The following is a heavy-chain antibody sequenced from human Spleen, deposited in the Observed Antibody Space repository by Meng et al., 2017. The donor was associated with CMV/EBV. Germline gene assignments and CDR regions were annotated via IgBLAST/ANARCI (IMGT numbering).Heavy chain of an antibody. J-gene: IGHJ4*02. CDR1: GFSLSTSGMR. V-gene: IGHV2-70D*14. D-gene: IGHD2-2*01. CDR2: IDWDDDK. Sequence: SGPTLVKPTQTLSLTCTFSGFSLSTSGMRVIWIRQPPGKALEWLARIDWDDDKFYSTSLKTRLTISKDTSNNQVVLTMTNVDPVDTATYYCARILLTTSCYYFDYLGQGTLVTVSS. CDR3: ARILLTTSCYYFDY.